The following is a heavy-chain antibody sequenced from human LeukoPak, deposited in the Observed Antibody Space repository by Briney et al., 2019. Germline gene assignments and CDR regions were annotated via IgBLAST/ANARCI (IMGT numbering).Heavy chain of an antibody. CDR2: IYYSGST. D-gene: IGHD6-19*01. Sequence: SETLSLTCTVSGGSISSYYWSWIRQPPGKGLEWIGYIYYSGSTNYNPSLKSRVTISVDTSKNQFSLKLSSVTAADTAVYYCARAVAGRYYYYYYMDVWGEGTTVTISS. J-gene: IGHJ6*03. CDR3: ARAVAGRYYYYYYMDV. V-gene: IGHV4-59*01. CDR1: GGSISSYY.